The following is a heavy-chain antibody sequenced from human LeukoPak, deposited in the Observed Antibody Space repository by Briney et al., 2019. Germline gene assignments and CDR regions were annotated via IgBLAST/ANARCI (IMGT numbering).Heavy chain of an antibody. CDR3: AKRVGGLVVVTARGAFDT. J-gene: IGHJ3*02. Sequence: GGSLRLSCAASGFTFSSYAMSWVRQAPGKGLEWVSAISGSGGSTYYADSVKGRFTISRDNSKNTLYLQMNSLRAEDTAVYYCAKRVGGLVVVTARGAFDTWGQGTMVTVSS. D-gene: IGHD3-22*01. CDR2: ISGSGGST. V-gene: IGHV3-23*01. CDR1: GFTFSSYA.